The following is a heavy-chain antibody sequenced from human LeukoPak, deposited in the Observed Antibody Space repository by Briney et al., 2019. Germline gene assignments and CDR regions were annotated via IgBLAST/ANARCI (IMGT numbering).Heavy chain of an antibody. CDR3: AREGAYSASGSQNRRSRAFDV. D-gene: IGHD3-10*01. CDR2: IIPIFGTT. J-gene: IGHJ3*01. CDR1: GGTFNTYT. Sequence: SVKVSCKASGGTFNTYTITWVRQAPGQGFEWMGGIIPIFGTTNYAQKFQGRVTITADESTSTAYMELTSLRSEDTAVYFCAREGAYSASGSQNRRSRAFDVWGQETMVTVSS. V-gene: IGHV1-69*13.